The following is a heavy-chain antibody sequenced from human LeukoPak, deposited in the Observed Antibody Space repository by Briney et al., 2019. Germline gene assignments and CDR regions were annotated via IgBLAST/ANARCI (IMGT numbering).Heavy chain of an antibody. Sequence: GGSLRLSCAASGLTVGSNYMNWVRQAPGKGLEWVSAISGSGGSTYYADSVKGRFTISRDNSKNTLYLQMNSLRAEDTAVYYCAKYPLPREMATIYFDYWGQGTLVTVSS. D-gene: IGHD5-24*01. J-gene: IGHJ4*02. CDR3: AKYPLPREMATIYFDY. V-gene: IGHV3-23*01. CDR1: GLTVGSNY. CDR2: ISGSGGST.